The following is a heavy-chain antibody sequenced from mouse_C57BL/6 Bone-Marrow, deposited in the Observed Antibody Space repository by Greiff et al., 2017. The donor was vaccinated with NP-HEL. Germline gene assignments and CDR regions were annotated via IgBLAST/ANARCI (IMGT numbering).Heavy chain of an antibody. CDR3: ARWGWGSWFAY. CDR2: IYPRSGNT. V-gene: IGHV1-81*01. CDR1: GYTFTSYG. Sequence: QVQLQQSGAELARPGASVKLSCKASGYTFTSYGISWVKQRTGQGLEWIGEIYPRSGNTYYNEKFKGKATLTADNSSSTAYMELRSLTSEDSAVYFCARWGWGSWFAYWGQGTLVTVSA. D-gene: IGHD3-3*01. J-gene: IGHJ3*01.